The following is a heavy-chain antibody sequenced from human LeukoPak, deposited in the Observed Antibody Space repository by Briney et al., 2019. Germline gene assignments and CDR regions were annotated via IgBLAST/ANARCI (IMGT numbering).Heavy chain of an antibody. D-gene: IGHD6-13*01. CDR1: GFTFSSYS. Sequence: GGSLRLSCAASGFTFSSYSMNWVRQAPGKGLEWVSAISGSGGSTYYADSVKGRFTISRDNSKNTLYLQMNSLRAEDTAVYYCAKDRPIAAAGTLDYWGQGTLVTVSS. CDR2: ISGSGGST. J-gene: IGHJ4*02. CDR3: AKDRPIAAAGTLDY. V-gene: IGHV3-23*01.